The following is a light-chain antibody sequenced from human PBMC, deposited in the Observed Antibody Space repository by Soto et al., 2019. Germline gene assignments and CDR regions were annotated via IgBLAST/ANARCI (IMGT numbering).Light chain of an antibody. J-gene: IGKJ1*01. CDR2: GAS. CDR1: ENVRTF. CDR3: HQYNYWPT. V-gene: IGKV3D-15*01. Sequence: EVVLTQSPATLSLSPGERATLSGRASENVRTFVDWYQQKPGQAPRLLIHGASNRATGIPVRFSGSGSGTEFTLTISSLQSEDFAVYYCHQYNYWPTFGQGTKVDIK.